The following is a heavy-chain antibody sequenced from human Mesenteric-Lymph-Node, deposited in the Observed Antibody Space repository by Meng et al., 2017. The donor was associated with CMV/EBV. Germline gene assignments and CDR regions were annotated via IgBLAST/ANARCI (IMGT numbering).Heavy chain of an antibody. Sequence: ESLKISCAASGFTFTNYWMSWVRQAPGKGLEWIGYIYYSGSTNYNPSLKSRVTISVDTSKNQLSLNMSSVTAADAAVYYCARGKQLVTYGMDVWGQGTTVTVSS. CDR3: ARGKQLVTYGMDV. V-gene: IGHV4-59*01. J-gene: IGHJ6*02. D-gene: IGHD6-6*01. CDR2: IYYSGST. CDR1: GFTFTNYW.